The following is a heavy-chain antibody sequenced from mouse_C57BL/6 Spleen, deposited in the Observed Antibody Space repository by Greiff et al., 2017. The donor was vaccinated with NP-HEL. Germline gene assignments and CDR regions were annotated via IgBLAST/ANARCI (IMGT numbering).Heavy chain of an antibody. V-gene: IGHV7-3*01. J-gene: IGHJ1*03. CDR2: ISNKANGYTT. CDR1: GFTFTDYY. Sequence: EVKLMESGGGLVQPGGSLSLSCAASGFTFTDYYMSWVRQPPGKALEWLGFISNKANGYTTEYSASVKGRFTISRDNSQSFLYLQMKALRAEDSATYFCARHYGSSHWYFDVWGTGTTVTVSS. CDR3: ARHYGSSHWYFDV. D-gene: IGHD1-1*01.